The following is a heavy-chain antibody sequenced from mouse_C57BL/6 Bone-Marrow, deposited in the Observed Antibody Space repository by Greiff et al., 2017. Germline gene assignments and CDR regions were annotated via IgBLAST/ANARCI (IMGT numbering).Heavy chain of an antibody. Sequence: QVQLQQPGAELVMPGASVKLSCKASGYTFTSYWMHWVKQRPGQGLEWIGELDPSDSYTNYNQKFTGKSTLTVDKSSSPAYMQLSSLTSEDSAVYYCARESNWDYFDYWGQGTTLTVSS. D-gene: IGHD4-1*01. V-gene: IGHV1-69*01. J-gene: IGHJ2*01. CDR3: ARESNWDYFDY. CDR1: GYTFTSYW. CDR2: LDPSDSYT.